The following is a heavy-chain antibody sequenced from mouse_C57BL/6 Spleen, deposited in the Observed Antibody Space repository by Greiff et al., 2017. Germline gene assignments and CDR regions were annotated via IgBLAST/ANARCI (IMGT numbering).Heavy chain of an antibody. CDR1: GYTFTSYW. J-gene: IGHJ2*01. CDR2: IDPSASYT. Sequence: VQLQQPGAELVMPGASVKLSCTASGYTFTSYWMHWVKQRPGQGLEWIGEIDPSASYTNYNQKFKGKSTLTVDKSSSTAYMQLSSLTSEDSAVYYCARRGVVDYWGQVTTLTVSS. V-gene: IGHV1-69*01. CDR3: ARRGVVDY. D-gene: IGHD1-1*01.